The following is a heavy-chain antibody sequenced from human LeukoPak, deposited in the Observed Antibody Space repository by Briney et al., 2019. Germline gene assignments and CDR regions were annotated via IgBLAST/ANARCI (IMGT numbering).Heavy chain of an antibody. J-gene: IGHJ5*02. D-gene: IGHD3-16*01. CDR3: ATRRGES. CDR1: GFTFSNYW. CDR2: IQQDGSKI. V-gene: IGHV3-7*01. Sequence: PGGALRLSCASSGFTFSNYWMSWVRQAPGKGVEWVANIQQDGSKIYYVDSVKGRFTISRDNAKNSVYLQMNSLRAEDTAMYYCATRRGESWGQGTLVTVSS.